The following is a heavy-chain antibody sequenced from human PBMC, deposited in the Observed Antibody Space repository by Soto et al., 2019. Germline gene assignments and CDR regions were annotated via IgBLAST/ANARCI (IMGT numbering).Heavy chain of an antibody. V-gene: IGHV1-3*01. CDR1: GYTFTSYA. CDR3: TKDPLGAGASGY. J-gene: IGHJ4*02. D-gene: IGHD3-16*01. CDR2: INAGNGDT. Sequence: QVQLVQSGAEVKKPGASVKVSCKASGYTFTSYAMHWVRQAPGQRLEWMGWINAGNGDTKYSQKFQGRVTFTRDTSASTDYMELSSLRSEDTAVYYCTKDPLGAGASGYWGQGTLVTVSS.